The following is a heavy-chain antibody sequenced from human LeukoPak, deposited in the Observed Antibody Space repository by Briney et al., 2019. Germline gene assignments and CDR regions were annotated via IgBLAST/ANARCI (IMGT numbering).Heavy chain of an antibody. CDR3: AKDRDSYHDY. Sequence: GGSLRLSCAASGFTFSSYGMHWVRQAPGKGLEWVAVISYDGSNKYYADSVKGRFSISRDNSKNTLYLQMNSLRAEDTAVYYCAKDRDSYHDYWGQGTLVTVSS. V-gene: IGHV3-30*18. CDR1: GFTFSSYG. CDR2: ISYDGSNK. J-gene: IGHJ4*02. D-gene: IGHD2-21*02.